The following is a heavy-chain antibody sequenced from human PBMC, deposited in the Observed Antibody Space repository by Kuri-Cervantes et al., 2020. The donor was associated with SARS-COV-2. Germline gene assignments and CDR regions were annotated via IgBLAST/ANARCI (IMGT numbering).Heavy chain of an antibody. V-gene: IGHV3-21*01. Sequence: GGSLRLSCAASGFTFSSYSMNWVRQAPGKGLEWVSSISSSSSYIYYADSVKGRFTISRDNARQTLYLQMNNLRVEDTGLYYCVRGLGDYWGQGGLVTVSS. J-gene: IGHJ4*02. CDR3: VRGLGDY. CDR2: ISSSSSYI. D-gene: IGHD5/OR15-5a*01. CDR1: GFTFSSYS.